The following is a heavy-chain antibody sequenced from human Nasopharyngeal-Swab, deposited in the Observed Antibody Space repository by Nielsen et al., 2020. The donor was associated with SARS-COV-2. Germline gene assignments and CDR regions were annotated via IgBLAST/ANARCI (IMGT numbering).Heavy chain of an antibody. Sequence: GESLKISCAASGFTFTSYAMSWVRQAPGKGLEWVSSIRGNGVSTYYADSVKGRFTISSDKSKSTLELQMGSLRAGDTAVYYCAKMRDWGDFAFDIWGQGTMVIVSS. J-gene: IGHJ3*02. CDR2: IRGNGVST. CDR1: GFTFTSYA. V-gene: IGHV3-23*01. D-gene: IGHD7-27*01. CDR3: AKMRDWGDFAFDI.